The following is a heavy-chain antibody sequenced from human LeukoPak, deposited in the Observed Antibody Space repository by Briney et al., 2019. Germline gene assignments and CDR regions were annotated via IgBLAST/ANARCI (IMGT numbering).Heavy chain of an antibody. V-gene: IGHV3-53*01. D-gene: IGHD2-15*01. CDR2: IYSGGST. CDR3: AKPNSGGSCYSCYYYMDV. CDR1: GFTVSSNY. Sequence: GGSLRLSCAASGFTVSSNYMSWVRQAPGKGLEWVSVIYSGGSTYYADSAKGRFTISRDNSNNTLYLQMNSLRAEDTAVYYCAKPNSGGSCYSCYYYMDVWGKGTTVTVSS. J-gene: IGHJ6*03.